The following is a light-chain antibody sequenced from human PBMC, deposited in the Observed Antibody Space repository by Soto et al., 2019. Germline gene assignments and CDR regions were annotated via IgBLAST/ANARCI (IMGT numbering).Light chain of an antibody. Sequence: AIQLTQSPSSLSASVGDKVTITCRASQGIRSALGWYQQKPGKVPKLLIYAASTLQSGVPSRFSGSGSGTDFTLTISSLQPEDFATYYCLVDFSYFWALGQGTKVDIK. V-gene: IGKV1-6*01. CDR2: AAS. CDR1: QGIRSA. CDR3: LVDFSYFWA. J-gene: IGKJ1*01.